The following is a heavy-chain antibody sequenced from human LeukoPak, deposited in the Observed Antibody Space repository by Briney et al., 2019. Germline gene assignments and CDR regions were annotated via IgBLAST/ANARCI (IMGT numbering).Heavy chain of an antibody. J-gene: IGHJ4*02. D-gene: IGHD2-21*02. CDR3: ARRAGADSHPYDY. V-gene: IGHV3-53*01. CDR2: IYSDNT. CDR1: GFTVSSNS. Sequence: GGSLRLSCTVSGFTVSSNSMSWVRQAPGNGLEWVSFIYSDNTHYSDSVKGRFTISRDNSKNTLYLQMNSLRAEDTAVYYCARRAGADSHPYDYWGQGTLVTVSS.